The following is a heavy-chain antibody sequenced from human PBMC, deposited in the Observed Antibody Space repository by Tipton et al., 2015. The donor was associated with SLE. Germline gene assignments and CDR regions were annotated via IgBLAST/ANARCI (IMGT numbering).Heavy chain of an antibody. CDR3: AREGGDYTRAFDY. CDR2: INPNSGGT. Sequence: QPVQSGAEVKKPGASVKVSCKASGYTFTGYYMHWVRQAPGQGLEWMGRINPNSGGTNYAQKFQGRVTMTRDTSISTAYMELSRLRSDDTAVYYCAREGGDYTRAFDYWGQGTLVTVSS. J-gene: IGHJ4*02. CDR1: GYTFTGYY. D-gene: IGHD4-17*01. V-gene: IGHV1-2*06.